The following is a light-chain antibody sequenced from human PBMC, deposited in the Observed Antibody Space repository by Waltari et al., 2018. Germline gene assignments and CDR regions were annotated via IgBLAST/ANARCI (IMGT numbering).Light chain of an antibody. Sequence: IVLTQSPGTLSLSPGERTTLSGCASQSVSSRHLAGYQHKPGQAPRLLIYGASSRATGIPDRFSGSGSGTDFTLTISRLETEDFAVYYCQQYGTSPLTFGGGTKVEIK. CDR2: GAS. CDR3: QQYGTSPLT. CDR1: QSVSSRH. J-gene: IGKJ4*01. V-gene: IGKV3-20*01.